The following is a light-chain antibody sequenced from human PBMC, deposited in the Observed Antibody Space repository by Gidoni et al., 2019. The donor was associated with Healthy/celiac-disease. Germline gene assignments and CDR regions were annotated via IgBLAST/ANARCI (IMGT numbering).Light chain of an antibody. CDR1: SSNIGSNT. V-gene: IGLV1-44*01. J-gene: IGLJ2*01. CDR3: AAWDDSRQVV. Sequence: QSVLPQPPSASGTPGQRVTISCSGSSSNIGSNTVNWYQQLPGTAPKRLIYSNNQRPSGVPDRFSGSKSGTSASLAISGLQSEDEADYYCAAWDDSRQVVFGGGTKLTVL. CDR2: SNN.